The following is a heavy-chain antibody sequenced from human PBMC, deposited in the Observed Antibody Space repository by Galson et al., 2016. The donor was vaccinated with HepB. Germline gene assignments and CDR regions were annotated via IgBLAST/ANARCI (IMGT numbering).Heavy chain of an antibody. CDR2: INPSGGST. Sequence: SVKVSCKAFGYSFTSYYIHWVRLAPGQGLEWMGIINPSGGSTTYAQRFRGRVTMTRDTSTSTVYMELSSLRSEDTAIYYCASGDFSPPHSLHLGYYYHYDMDVWGQGTTVTVSS. D-gene: IGHD2-21*01. CDR3: ASGDFSPPHSLHLGYYYHYDMDV. J-gene: IGHJ6*02. V-gene: IGHV1-46*03. CDR1: GYSFTSYY.